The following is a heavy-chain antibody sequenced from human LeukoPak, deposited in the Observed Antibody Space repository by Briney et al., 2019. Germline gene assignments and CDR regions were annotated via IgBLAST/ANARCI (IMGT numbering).Heavy chain of an antibody. V-gene: IGHV4-61*05. CDR1: GGSISSSSYY. D-gene: IGHD4-11*01. CDR2: IYYSGST. Sequence: SETLSLTCTVSGGSISSSSYYWSWIRQPPGKGLEWIGYIYYSGSTNYNPSLKSRVTISVDTSKNQFSLKLSSVTAADTAVYYCARHYDYGNRDAFDIWGQGTMVTVSS. CDR3: ARHYDYGNRDAFDI. J-gene: IGHJ3*02.